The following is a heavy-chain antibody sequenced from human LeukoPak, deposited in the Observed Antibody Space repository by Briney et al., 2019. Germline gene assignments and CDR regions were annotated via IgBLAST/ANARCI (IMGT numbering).Heavy chain of an antibody. D-gene: IGHD1-1*01. CDR1: GYTFTGYY. J-gene: IGHJ4*01. CDR3: ARDLDPNARSAETPDY. Sequence: ASVKVSCKASGYTFTGYYMHWVRQAPGQGLEWMGWINPNSGGTNYAQKFQGRVTMTRDTSISTAYMELSRLRSDDTAVYYCARDLDPNARSAETPDYWGQGTLVTVSS. V-gene: IGHV1-2*02. CDR2: INPNSGGT.